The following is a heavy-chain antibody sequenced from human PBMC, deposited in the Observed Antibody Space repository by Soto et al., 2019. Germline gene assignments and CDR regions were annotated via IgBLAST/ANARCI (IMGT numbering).Heavy chain of an antibody. CDR1: GFTFSSYA. CDR2: ISYDGSNK. Sequence: PGGSLRLSCAASGFTFSSYAMHWVRQAPGKGLEWVAVISYDGSNKYYADSVKGRFTISRDNSKNTLYLQMNSLRAEDTAVYYCARGCSSTSCYGYYYYGMDVWGQGTTVTVSS. J-gene: IGHJ6*02. V-gene: IGHV3-30-3*01. D-gene: IGHD2-2*01. CDR3: ARGCSSTSCYGYYYYGMDV.